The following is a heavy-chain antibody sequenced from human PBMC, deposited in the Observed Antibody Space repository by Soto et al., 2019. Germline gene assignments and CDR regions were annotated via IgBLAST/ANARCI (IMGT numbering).Heavy chain of an antibody. Sequence: AASVKVSCKASGYTFTSYYMHWVRQAPGQGLEWMGWINPNSGGTNYAQKFQGRVTMTRDTSISTAYMELSRLRSDDTAVYYCAREGEFYYGMDVWGQGTTVTVSS. CDR2: INPNSGGT. D-gene: IGHD3-16*01. V-gene: IGHV1-2*02. CDR3: AREGEFYYGMDV. J-gene: IGHJ6*02. CDR1: GYTFTSYY.